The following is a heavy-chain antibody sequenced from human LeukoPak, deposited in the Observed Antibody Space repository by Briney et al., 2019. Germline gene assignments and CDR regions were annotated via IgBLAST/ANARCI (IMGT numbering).Heavy chain of an antibody. CDR2: IYTSGGT. CDR1: GGSISSGSYY. V-gene: IGHV4-61*09. Sequence: SQTLSLTCTVSGGSISSGSYYWSWIRQPAGKGLEWIGHIYTSGGTNYNPSLKSRVTISVDTSKYQFSLKLSSVTAADTAVYYCARGGCSSTSCSIDPWGQGTLVTVSS. D-gene: IGHD2-2*01. J-gene: IGHJ5*02. CDR3: ARGGCSSTSCSIDP.